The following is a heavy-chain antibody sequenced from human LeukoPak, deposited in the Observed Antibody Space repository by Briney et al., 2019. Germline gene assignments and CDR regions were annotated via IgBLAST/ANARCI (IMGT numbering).Heavy chain of an antibody. CDR1: GFTFSNYW. Sequence: GGSLRLSCVGSGFTFSNYWMTWVRQAPGKGLEWVANIKQDGSEKYYGNSVKGRFTISRDNAKNSLYLQMNSLRVEDTAVYYCPRSPLYGMDVWGQGTTVTVAS. CDR3: PRSPLYGMDV. CDR2: IKQDGSEK. V-gene: IGHV3-7*01. J-gene: IGHJ6*02.